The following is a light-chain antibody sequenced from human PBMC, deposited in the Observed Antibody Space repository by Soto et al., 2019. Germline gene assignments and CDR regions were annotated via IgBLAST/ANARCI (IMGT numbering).Light chain of an antibody. CDR2: GNT. Sequence: QSALTQPPSISGAPGQRVTISCTGSSSNIGAGSDVHWYHQLPGTAPKLLIYGNTNRPSGVPDRFSGSKSGTSASLAIAGLQTEDEGDYYCQTYDSSLSGLYVFGNRTKVTV. CDR3: QTYDSSLSGLYV. CDR1: SSNIGAGSD. J-gene: IGLJ1*01. V-gene: IGLV1-40*01.